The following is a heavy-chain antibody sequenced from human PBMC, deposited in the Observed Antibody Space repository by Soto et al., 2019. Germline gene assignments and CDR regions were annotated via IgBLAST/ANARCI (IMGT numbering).Heavy chain of an antibody. CDR2: INAGNGNT. CDR1: GYTFTSYA. J-gene: IGHJ5*02. CDR3: ARAGRNTYYDILTGYYHNWFDH. D-gene: IGHD3-9*01. Sequence: ASVKVSCKASGYTFTSYAMHWVRQAPGQRLEWMGWINAGNGNTKYSQKFQGRVTITRDTSASTAYMELSSLRSEDTAVYYCARAGRNTYYDILTGYYHNWFDHWGQGTQVTVSS. V-gene: IGHV1-3*01.